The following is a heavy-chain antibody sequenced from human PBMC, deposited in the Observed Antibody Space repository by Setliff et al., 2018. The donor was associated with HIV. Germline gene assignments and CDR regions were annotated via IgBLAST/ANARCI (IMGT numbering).Heavy chain of an antibody. CDR2: MYYSGST. J-gene: IGHJ5*02. Sequence: PSETLSLTCTVSGGSISSGTYYWSWIRQLPGKGLEWIGNMYYSGSTSYNPSLKSRLTISVDTSKNQFSLKLTSVTAADTAVYYCARGNDRNGYYINWFDPWGQGTLVTVSS. V-gene: IGHV4-31*03. CDR3: ARGNDRNGYYINWFDP. D-gene: IGHD3-22*01. CDR1: GGSISSGTYY.